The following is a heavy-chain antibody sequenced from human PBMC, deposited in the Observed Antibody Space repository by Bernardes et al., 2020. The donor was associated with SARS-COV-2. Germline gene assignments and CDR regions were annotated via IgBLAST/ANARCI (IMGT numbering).Heavy chain of an antibody. CDR3: ARGRIQLWTPYYYYYMDV. V-gene: IGHV4-34*01. CDR1: GGSFSGYY. CDR2: INHSGST. Sequence: SETLSLTCAVYGGSFSGYYWSWIRQPPGKGLEWIGEINHSGSTNYNPSLKSRVTISVDTSKNQFSLKLSSVTAADTAVYYCARGRIQLWTPYYYYYMDVWGKGTTVTVSS. D-gene: IGHD5-18*01. J-gene: IGHJ6*03.